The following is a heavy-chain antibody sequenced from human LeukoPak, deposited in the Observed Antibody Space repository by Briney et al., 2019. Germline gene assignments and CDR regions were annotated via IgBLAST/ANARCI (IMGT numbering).Heavy chain of an antibody. CDR3: ARLSSSWYRFFDY. J-gene: IGHJ4*02. V-gene: IGHV4-34*01. D-gene: IGHD6-13*01. CDR1: GGSFSGYY. Sequence: SETLSLTCAVYGGSFSGYYWSWIRQPPGKGLEWIGEINHSGSTNYNPSLKSRVTISVYTSKNQFSLKLSSVTAADTAVYYCARLSSSWYRFFDYWGQGTLVTVSS. CDR2: INHSGST.